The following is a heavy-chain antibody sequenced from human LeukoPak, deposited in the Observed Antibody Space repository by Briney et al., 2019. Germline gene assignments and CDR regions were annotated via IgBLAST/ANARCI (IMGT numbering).Heavy chain of an antibody. CDR2: IGTAGDP. J-gene: IGHJ3*02. V-gene: IGHV3-13*05. CDR3: ARPAGWGRRGGAFDI. D-gene: IGHD6-13*01. Sequence: PGGSLRLSCAASGFTFSSYDMHWVRQATGKGLEWVSAIGTAGDPYYPGSVKGRFTISRESAKNSLYLQMNSLRAGDTAVYYCARPAGWGRRGGAFDIWGQGTMVTVSS. CDR1: GFTFSSYD.